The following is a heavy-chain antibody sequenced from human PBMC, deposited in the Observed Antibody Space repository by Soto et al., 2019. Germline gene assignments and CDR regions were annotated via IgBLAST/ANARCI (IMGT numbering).Heavy chain of an antibody. CDR2: INPNSGGT. J-gene: IGHJ3*02. CDR1: GYTFTGYY. V-gene: IGHV1-2*04. Sequence: ASVKVSCKASGYTFTGYYMHWVRQAPGQGLEWMGWINPNSGGTNYAQKFQGWVTMTRDTSISTAYMELSRLRSDDTAVYYCARDLSTRDGYNYDAFDIWGQGTMVTVSS. D-gene: IGHD5-12*01. CDR3: ARDLSTRDGYNYDAFDI.